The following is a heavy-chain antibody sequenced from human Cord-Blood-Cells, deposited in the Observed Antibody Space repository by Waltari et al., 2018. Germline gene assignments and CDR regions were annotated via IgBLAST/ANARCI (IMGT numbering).Heavy chain of an antibody. CDR3: ATGTRLHYYDSSGYHDY. D-gene: IGHD3-22*01. V-gene: IGHV1-24*01. Sequence: QVQLVQSGAEVKKPGASVKVSCKVSGYTLTELSMPWVRQAPGKGREWMGGFDPEGGETIYAQKFQGRVTMTEDTSTDTAYMELSSLRSEDTAVYYCATGTRLHYYDSSGYHDYWGQGTLVTVSS. CDR2: FDPEGGET. J-gene: IGHJ4*02. CDR1: GYTLTELS.